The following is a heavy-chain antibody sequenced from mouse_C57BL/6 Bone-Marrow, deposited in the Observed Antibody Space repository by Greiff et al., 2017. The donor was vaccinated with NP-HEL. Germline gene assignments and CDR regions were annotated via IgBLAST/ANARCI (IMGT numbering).Heavy chain of an antibody. CDR1: GFTFSDYG. CDR2: ISSGSSTI. V-gene: IGHV5-17*01. CDR3: ARGLVAHWYFDV. J-gene: IGHJ1*03. Sequence: EVKLVESGGGLVKPGGSLKLSCAASGFTFSDYGMHWVRQAPEKGLEWVAYISSGSSTIYYADTVKGRFTISRDNAKNTLFLQMTSRRSEDTAMYYCARGLVAHWYFDVWGTGTTVTVSS. D-gene: IGHD1-1*01.